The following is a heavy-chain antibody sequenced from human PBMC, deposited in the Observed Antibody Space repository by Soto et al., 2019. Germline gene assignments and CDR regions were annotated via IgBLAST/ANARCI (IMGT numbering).Heavy chain of an antibody. J-gene: IGHJ4*02. CDR1: GFTFTNFW. CDR2: IEGDGSVK. V-gene: IGHV3-7*01. D-gene: IGHD5-12*01. Sequence: GGSLRLSCAASGFTFTNFWMSWVRQAPGKGLEWVANIEGDGSVKNYLDSVRGRFTISRDNAKNSIHLQMNSLRAEDTAVYYCARANRWVDGYDYWGQGTLVTVSS. CDR3: ARANRWVDGYDY.